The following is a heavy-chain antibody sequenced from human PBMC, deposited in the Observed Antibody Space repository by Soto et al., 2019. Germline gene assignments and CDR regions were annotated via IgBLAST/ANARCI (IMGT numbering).Heavy chain of an antibody. Sequence: PSETLSLTCAVYGGSFSGYYWSWIRQPPGKGLEWIGEINHSGSTNYNPSLKSRVTISVDTSKNQFSQKLSSVTAADTAVYYCARVGYGDRDAFDIWGQGTMVTVSS. CDR2: INHSGST. J-gene: IGHJ3*02. CDR3: ARVGYGDRDAFDI. V-gene: IGHV4-34*01. D-gene: IGHD4-17*01. CDR1: GGSFSGYY.